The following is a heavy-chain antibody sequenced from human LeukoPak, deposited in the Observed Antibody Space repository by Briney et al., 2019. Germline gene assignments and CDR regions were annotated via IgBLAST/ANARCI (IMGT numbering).Heavy chain of an antibody. D-gene: IGHD1-26*01. CDR3: ASRVGGSYYDTTYFDY. V-gene: IGHV1-46*01. Sequence: ASVKVSCKASGYTFTSYYMHWVRQAPGQGLEWMGIINPSGGSTSYAQKFQGRVTITADESTSTAYMELSSLRSEDTAVYYCASRVGGSYYDTTYFDYWGQGTLVTVSS. CDR1: GYTFTSYY. J-gene: IGHJ4*02. CDR2: INPSGGST.